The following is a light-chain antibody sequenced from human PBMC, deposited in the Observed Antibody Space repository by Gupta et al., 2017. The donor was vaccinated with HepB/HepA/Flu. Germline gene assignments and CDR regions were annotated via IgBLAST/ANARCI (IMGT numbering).Light chain of an antibody. CDR2: TAS. J-gene: IGKJ1*01. CDR1: ESVSVY. V-gene: IGKV1-39*01. CDR3: QHSYSLPWT. Sequence: TASLSSSLAYRVPHTRRASESVSVYLNWYQQKPGKAPKLIIHTASTLQSGVPSRFSGSGSGTDFTLTISSLQTEDFATYYCQHSYSLPWTFGQGTKVEIK.